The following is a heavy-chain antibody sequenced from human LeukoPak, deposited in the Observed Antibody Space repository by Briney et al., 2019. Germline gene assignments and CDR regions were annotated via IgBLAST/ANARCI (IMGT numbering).Heavy chain of an antibody. CDR2: ISYDGSNK. CDR3: ARDSTLWFGEGYFDY. Sequence: PGRSLRLSCAASGFTFSSYAMHWVRQAPGKGLEWVAVISYDGSNKYYADSVKGRFTISRDNSKNTLYLQMNSLRAEDTAVYYCARDSTLWFGEGYFDYWGQGTQVTVSS. CDR1: GFTFSSYA. V-gene: IGHV3-30*04. J-gene: IGHJ4*02. D-gene: IGHD3-10*01.